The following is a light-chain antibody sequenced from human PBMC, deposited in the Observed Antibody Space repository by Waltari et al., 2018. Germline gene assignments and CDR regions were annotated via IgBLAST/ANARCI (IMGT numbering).Light chain of an antibody. J-gene: IGKJ2*01. V-gene: IGKV1-39*01. CDR1: QAISTY. CDR2: AAS. Sequence: DIQMTQSPSSLSASIGDRVTITCRASQAISTYLSWFQQRPGEAPRLLIYAASSLQTGVPLRFSGSGSGTDFTLTIINVQPEDFATYFCQQSYSFLYTFGQGTKLDI. CDR3: QQSYSFLYT.